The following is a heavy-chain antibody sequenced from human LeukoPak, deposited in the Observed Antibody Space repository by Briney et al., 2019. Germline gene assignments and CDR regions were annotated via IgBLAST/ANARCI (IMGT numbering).Heavy chain of an antibody. J-gene: IGHJ4*02. CDR3: ARGESSGWYIYYFDY. CDR1: GGSFSGYY. D-gene: IGHD6-19*01. Sequence: SETLSLTCAVYGGSFSGYYWSWIRQPPGKGLEWIGEINHSGSTNYNPSLKSRVTISVDTSKNQFSLKLSSVTAADTAVYYCARGESSGWYIYYFDYWGQGTLATVSS. CDR2: INHSGST. V-gene: IGHV4-34*01.